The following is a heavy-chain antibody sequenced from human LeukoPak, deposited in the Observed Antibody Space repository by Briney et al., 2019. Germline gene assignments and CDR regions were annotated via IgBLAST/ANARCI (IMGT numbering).Heavy chain of an antibody. J-gene: IGHJ5*01. CDR2: INPHNGDT. V-gene: IGHV1-2*02. Sequence: ASVKVSCKASGYTFTSYDINWVRQATGQGLEWMGWINPHNGDTNYEQMFQGRVTMTRDTSISTAYMELSSLRSDDTAVYYCARGVYSGWYTHNWLDSWGQGTLVIVSS. D-gene: IGHD6-19*01. CDR1: GYTFTSYD. CDR3: ARGVYSGWYTHNWLDS.